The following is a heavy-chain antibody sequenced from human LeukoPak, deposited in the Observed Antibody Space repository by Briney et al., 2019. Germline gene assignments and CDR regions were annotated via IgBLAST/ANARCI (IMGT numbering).Heavy chain of an antibody. D-gene: IGHD2-2*02. CDR2: INWNGGNT. J-gene: IGHJ5*02. V-gene: IGHV3-20*04. Sequence: PGGSLRLSCAASGFTFSSYAMSWVRQAPGKGLEWVSGINWNGGNTGYSDSVKGRFTISRDNAKNSLYLQMNSLRVEDTALYYCARDGCSNTSCYIWDWFDPWGQGTLVIVSS. CDR3: ARDGCSNTSCYIWDWFDP. CDR1: GFTFSSYA.